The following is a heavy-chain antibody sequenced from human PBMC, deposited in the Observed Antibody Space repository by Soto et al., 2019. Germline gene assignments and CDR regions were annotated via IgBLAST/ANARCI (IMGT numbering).Heavy chain of an antibody. CDR1: GFTFSSYG. J-gene: IGHJ6*04. CDR2: ISYDGSNK. CDR3: AKDFATVRPNYYYYSGMDV. Sequence: GGSLRLSCAASGFTFSSYGMHWVRQAPGKGLEWVAVISYDGSNKYYADSVKGRFTISRDNPKNTLYLQMNSLRAEDTAVYYCAKDFATVRPNYYYYSGMDVWGKGTTVTVSS. V-gene: IGHV3-30*18. D-gene: IGHD4-4*01.